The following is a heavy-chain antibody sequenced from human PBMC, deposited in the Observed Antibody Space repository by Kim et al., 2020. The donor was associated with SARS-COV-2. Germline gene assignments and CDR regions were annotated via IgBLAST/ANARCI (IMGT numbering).Heavy chain of an antibody. V-gene: IGHV4-39*01. CDR1: GGSISSSSYY. Sequence: SETLSLTCTVSGGSISSSSYYWGWIRQPPGKGLEWIGSIYYSGSTYYNPSLKSRVTISVDTSKNQFSLKLSSVTAADTAVYYCARHREISSTSRPRGRWFDPWGQGTLVTVSS. J-gene: IGHJ5*02. D-gene: IGHD2-2*01. CDR3: ARHREISSTSRPRGRWFDP. CDR2: IYYSGST.